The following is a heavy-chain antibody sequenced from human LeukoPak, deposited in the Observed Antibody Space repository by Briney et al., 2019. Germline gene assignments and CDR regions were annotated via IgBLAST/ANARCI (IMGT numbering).Heavy chain of an antibody. CDR3: ASRLPRGSYFDY. V-gene: IGHV3-7*03. CDR2: IKQDGSEK. Sequence: GGSLRLSCAASGFIFSSYWMSWVRQPPGKGLEWVANIKQDGSEKYYVDSVKGRFTISRDNAKNSLYLQMNSLRAEDTAVYYCASRLPRGSYFDYWGQGTLVTVSS. J-gene: IGHJ4*02. D-gene: IGHD5-12*01. CDR1: GFIFSSYW.